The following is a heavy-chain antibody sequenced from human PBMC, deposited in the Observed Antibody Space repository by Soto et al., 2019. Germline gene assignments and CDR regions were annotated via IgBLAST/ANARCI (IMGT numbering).Heavy chain of an antibody. V-gene: IGHV1-46*01. Sequence: GASVKVSCKASGYIFTNHYIHWVRQAPGQGLEWMGIINPSGGSTNYLQKFQGRITMTRDTSTRTVYTELSSLRSEDTAGYFCARADYYDGSGFYYGCWAQGSLVTVAT. CDR2: INPSGGST. J-gene: IGHJ4*02. CDR3: ARADYYDGSGFYYGC. CDR1: GYIFTNHY. D-gene: IGHD3-22*01.